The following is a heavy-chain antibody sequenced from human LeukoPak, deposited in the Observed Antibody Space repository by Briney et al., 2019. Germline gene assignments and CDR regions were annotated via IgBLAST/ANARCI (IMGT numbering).Heavy chain of an antibody. J-gene: IGHJ3*01. D-gene: IGHD6-13*01. CDR1: GFTFSSYA. CDR2: ISYDGSNK. Sequence: GGSLRLSCAASGFTFSSYAMHWVRQAPGKGLEWVAVISYDGSNKYYADSVKGRFTISRDNSKNTLYLQMNSLRAEDTAVYYCAKVGYSSIPLGVFVVWGQGTMVTVSS. V-gene: IGHV3-30-3*01. CDR3: AKVGYSSIPLGVFVV.